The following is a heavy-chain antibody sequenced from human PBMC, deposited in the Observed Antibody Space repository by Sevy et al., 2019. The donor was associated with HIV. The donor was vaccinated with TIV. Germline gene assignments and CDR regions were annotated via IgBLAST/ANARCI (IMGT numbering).Heavy chain of an antibody. V-gene: IGHV3-23*01. CDR3: AKETSTEDIVLMVYASAVNWFDP. Sequence: GGSLRLSCAASGFTFSSYAMSWVRQAPGKGLEWVSAISGSGDSTYYADSVKGRFTISRDNSKNTLYLQMNSLRAEDTAVYYCAKETSTEDIVLMVYASAVNWFDPWGQGTLVTVSS. CDR2: ISGSGDST. J-gene: IGHJ5*02. D-gene: IGHD2-8*01. CDR1: GFTFSSYA.